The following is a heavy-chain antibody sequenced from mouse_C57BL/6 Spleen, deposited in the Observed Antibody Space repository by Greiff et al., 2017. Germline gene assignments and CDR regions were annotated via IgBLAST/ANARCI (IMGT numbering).Heavy chain of an antibody. CDR2: INYDGSST. J-gene: IGHJ1*03. Sequence: DVHLVESEGGLVQPGSSMKLSCTASGFTFSDYYMAWVSQVPEKGLEWVANINYDGSSTYYLDSLKSRFIISRDNAKNILYLQMSSLKSEDTATYCCARTGGTWYFDVWGTGTTVTVSS. CDR3: ARTGGTWYFDV. CDR1: GFTFSDYY. D-gene: IGHD2-14*01. V-gene: IGHV5-16*01.